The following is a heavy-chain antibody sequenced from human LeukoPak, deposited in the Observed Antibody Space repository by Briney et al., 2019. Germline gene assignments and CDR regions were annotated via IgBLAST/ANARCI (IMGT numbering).Heavy chain of an antibody. CDR1: GYTLTELS. J-gene: IGHJ4*02. D-gene: IGHD6-13*01. CDR3: GVWLAAGRYFGY. CDR2: FDPEDGET. Sequence: ASVTVSCTVSGYTLTELSMRWVRQAPGKGLEWMGGFDPEDGETIYAQKFQGRVTMTEDTSTDTAYVELSSLRSEDTAVYYCGVWLAAGRYFGYWGQGTLVTVSS. V-gene: IGHV1-24*01.